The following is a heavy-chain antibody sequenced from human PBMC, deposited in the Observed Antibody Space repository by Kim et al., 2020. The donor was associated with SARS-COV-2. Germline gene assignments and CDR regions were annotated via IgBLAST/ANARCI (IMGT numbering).Heavy chain of an antibody. D-gene: IGHD3-10*01. Sequence: KSRVTISVDTSKNQFSLKLSSVTAADTAVYYCARQRGGSGSYLKYNWFDPWGQGTLVTVSS. CDR3: ARQRGGSGSYLKYNWFDP. V-gene: IGHV4-39*01. J-gene: IGHJ5*02.